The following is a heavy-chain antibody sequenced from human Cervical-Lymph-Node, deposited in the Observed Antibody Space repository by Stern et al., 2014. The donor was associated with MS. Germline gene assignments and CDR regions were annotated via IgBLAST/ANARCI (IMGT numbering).Heavy chain of an antibody. CDR1: GGSISSYY. D-gene: IGHD6-19*01. Sequence: QVQLVESGPGLVKPSETLSLPCTVSGGSISSYYWSWIRQPPGKGLEWIGYIYYSGSTNYNPSLKSRVTISVDTSKNQFSLKLSSVTAADTAVYYCARDGGGWYYFDYWGQGTLVTVSS. J-gene: IGHJ4*02. V-gene: IGHV4-59*01. CDR3: ARDGGGWYYFDY. CDR2: IYYSGST.